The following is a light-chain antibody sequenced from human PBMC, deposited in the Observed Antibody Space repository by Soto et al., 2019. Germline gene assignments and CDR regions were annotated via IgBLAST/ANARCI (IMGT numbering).Light chain of an antibody. CDR3: QQYNNWLT. V-gene: IGKV3-15*01. Sequence: EIVMTQSPATLSVSPGERATLSCRASQSVGSKLAWYQQKPGQAPRLLIYGASTRATGIPARFSGSGSETEFTLTISSLQSEDFAVYYCQQYNNWLTFGGGTKVDI. CDR1: QSVGSK. J-gene: IGKJ4*01. CDR2: GAS.